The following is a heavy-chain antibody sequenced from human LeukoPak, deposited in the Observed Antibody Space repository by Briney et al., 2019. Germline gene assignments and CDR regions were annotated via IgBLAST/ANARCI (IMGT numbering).Heavy chain of an antibody. D-gene: IGHD3-10*01. J-gene: IGHJ4*02. V-gene: IGHV3-53*04. CDR1: GFTVSSNY. CDR2: IYSGGST. CDR3: AREALWFGDL. Sequence: GGSLRLSCAASGFTVSSNYMSWVRQAPGKGLEWVSVIYSGGSTYYADSVKGRFTISSHNSKNTLYLQMNSLRAEDTAVYYCAREALWFGDLWGQGTLVTVSS.